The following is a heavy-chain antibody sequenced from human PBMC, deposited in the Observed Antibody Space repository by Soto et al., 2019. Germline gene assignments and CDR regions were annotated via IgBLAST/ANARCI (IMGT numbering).Heavy chain of an antibody. Sequence: QVQLQESGPGLLNPSQTLSLSCTVSGGSISSGGSYWSLIRQHPEKVLEWIGYIFHRGSTHYNPSLKSRVTISLDTFKNQFSLKLSSVTAADTAVYFFAKWVGSSAWYFDRWGRGNLVTVSS. CDR3: AKWVGSSAWYFDR. CDR2: IFHRGST. J-gene: IGHJ2*01. V-gene: IGHV4-31*03. CDR1: GGSISSGGSY. D-gene: IGHD3-10*01.